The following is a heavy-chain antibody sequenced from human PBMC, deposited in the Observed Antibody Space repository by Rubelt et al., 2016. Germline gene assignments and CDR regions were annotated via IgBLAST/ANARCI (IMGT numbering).Heavy chain of an antibody. V-gene: IGHV3-48*01. CDR3: AKATWES. J-gene: IGHJ4*02. CDR2: ISSPTTSP. CDR1: EFTFSNYW. D-gene: IGHD1-26*01. Sequence: EVQLVESGGGLVQPGGSLRLSCVASEFTFSNYWMHWVRQAPGKGLEWVSYISSPTTSPYYADSVKGRFTISGDKAKNSLYLQMNSLRAEDTAVYYCAKATWESWGQGTLVTVSS.